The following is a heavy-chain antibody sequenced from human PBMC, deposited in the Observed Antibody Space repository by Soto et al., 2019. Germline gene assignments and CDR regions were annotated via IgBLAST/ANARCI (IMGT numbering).Heavy chain of an antibody. Sequence: GASVEVSCKASGGTFSSYSISWVLQAPGQGLEWMGGIIPIFGTANYAQKFQGRVTITADESTSTAYMELSSLRSEDTAVYYCASIPNRDIVVVPGIYWGQGTLVTVSS. CDR2: IIPIFGTA. J-gene: IGHJ4*02. CDR1: GGTFSSYS. V-gene: IGHV1-69*13. D-gene: IGHD2-2*01. CDR3: ASIPNRDIVVVPGIY.